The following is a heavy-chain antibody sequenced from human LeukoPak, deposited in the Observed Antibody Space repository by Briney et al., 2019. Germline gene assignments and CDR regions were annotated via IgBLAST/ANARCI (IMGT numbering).Heavy chain of an antibody. Sequence: PGGSLRFSCAASGFTFSSYAMHWVRQAPGKGLEWVAVISYDGSNKYYADSVKGRFTISRDNSKDTLYLQMNSLRAEDTAVYYCARGYYYGSGSYNNWFDPWGQGTLVTVSS. V-gene: IGHV3-30*04. CDR2: ISYDGSNK. CDR3: ARGYYYGSGSYNNWFDP. CDR1: GFTFSSYA. D-gene: IGHD3-10*01. J-gene: IGHJ5*02.